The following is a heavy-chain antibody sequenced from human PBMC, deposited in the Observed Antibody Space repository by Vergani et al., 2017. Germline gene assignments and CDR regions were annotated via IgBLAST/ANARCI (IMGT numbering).Heavy chain of an antibody. CDR3: AKDRPYYYDSSGSTPCDY. J-gene: IGHJ4*02. CDR2: ISGSGGST. D-gene: IGHD3-22*01. Sequence: EVQLLESGGGLVQPGGSLRLSCAASGFTFSSYAMSWVRQAPGKGLEWVSAISGSGGSTYYADSVKGRFTISRDTSKNTLYLQMNSLRAEDTAVYYCAKDRPYYYDSSGSTPCDYWGQGTLVTGSS. V-gene: IGHV3-23*01. CDR1: GFTFSSYA.